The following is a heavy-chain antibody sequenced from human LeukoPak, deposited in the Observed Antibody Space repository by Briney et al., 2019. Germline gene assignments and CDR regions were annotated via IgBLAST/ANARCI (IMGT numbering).Heavy chain of an antibody. V-gene: IGHV3-30-3*01. J-gene: IGHJ4*02. CDR3: ARDRDTAMGL. D-gene: IGHD5-18*01. Sequence: GGSLRLSCAASGLTFSNYWMDWVRQAPGKGLEWVAIISYDGNDKYYTDSVKGRFTISRDKSKNTLYLQMNSLRAEDTAVYYCARDRDTAMGLWGQGTLVTVSS. CDR1: GLTFSNYW. CDR2: ISYDGNDK.